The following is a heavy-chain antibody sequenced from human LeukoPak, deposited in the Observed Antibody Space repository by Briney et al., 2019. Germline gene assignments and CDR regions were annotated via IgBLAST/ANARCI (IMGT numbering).Heavy chain of an antibody. J-gene: IGHJ3*02. D-gene: IGHD1-1*01. CDR2: IIAIFGTA. V-gene: IGHV1-69*05. CDR3: ARDWNVDPSAFDI. Sequence: SVKVSCKASGGTFSSYAISWVRQAPGQGLEWMGGIIAIFGTANYAQKFQGRVTITTDESTSTAYMELSRLRSEDTAVYYCARDWNVDPSAFDIWGQGTMVTVSS. CDR1: GGTFSSYA.